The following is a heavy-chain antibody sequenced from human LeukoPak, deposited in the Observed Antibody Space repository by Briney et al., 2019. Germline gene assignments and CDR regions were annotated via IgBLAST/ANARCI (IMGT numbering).Heavy chain of an antibody. CDR3: ARGLGLELPKSGLAS. CDR1: GGTFSSYA. J-gene: IGHJ4*02. D-gene: IGHD1-7*01. CDR2: IIPILGVT. Sequence: SVKVSCKASGGTFSSYALSWVRQAPGQGLEWIGRIIPILGVTNYAQKFQGRVTITADKSASTAYMDLSGLRSEDTAVYYCARGLGLELPKSGLASWGQGTQVTVSS. V-gene: IGHV1-69*04.